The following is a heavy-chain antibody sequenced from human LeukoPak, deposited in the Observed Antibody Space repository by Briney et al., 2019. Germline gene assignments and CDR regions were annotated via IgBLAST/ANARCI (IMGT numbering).Heavy chain of an antibody. CDR2: IYPGDSDT. Sequence: KRGESLKISCKDSGYNFTTYWIGWVRQMPGKGLEWMGIIYPGDSDTRYSPSFQGQVTISADKSISTASLQWSSLKASDTAIYYCARRTTSGSGFDAFDIWGQGTMVTVSS. V-gene: IGHV5-51*01. J-gene: IGHJ3*02. CDR1: GYNFTTYW. CDR3: ARRTTSGSGFDAFDI. D-gene: IGHD3-10*01.